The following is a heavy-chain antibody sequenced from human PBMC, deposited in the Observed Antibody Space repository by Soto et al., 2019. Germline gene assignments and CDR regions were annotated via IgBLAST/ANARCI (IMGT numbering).Heavy chain of an antibody. CDR3: ARGQYYGDSDY. J-gene: IGHJ4*02. D-gene: IGHD2-21*01. V-gene: IGHV4-59*01. CDR1: GGSISSYY. CDR2: IYYSGST. Sequence: SETLSLTCTVSGGSISSYYWSWIRQPPGKGLEWIGYIYYSGSTNYNPALKSRVTISVDTSKSQFSLKLSSVTAADTAVYYCARGQYYGDSDYWGQGTLVTVSS.